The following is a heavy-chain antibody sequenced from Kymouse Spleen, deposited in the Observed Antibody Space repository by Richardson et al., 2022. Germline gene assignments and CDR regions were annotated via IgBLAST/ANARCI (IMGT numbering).Heavy chain of an antibody. CDR3: ARKGYYGSGSYSYVFFFDY. D-gene: IGHD3-10*01. Sequence: QVQLQQWGAGLLKPSETLSLTCAVYGGSFSGYYWSWIRQPPGKGLEWIGEINHSGSTNYNPSLKSRVTISVDTSKNQFSLKLSSVTAADTAVYYCARKGYYGSGSYSYVFFFDYWGQGTLVTVSS. CDR1: GGSFSGYY. V-gene: IGHV4-34*01. CDR2: INHSGST. J-gene: IGHJ4*02.